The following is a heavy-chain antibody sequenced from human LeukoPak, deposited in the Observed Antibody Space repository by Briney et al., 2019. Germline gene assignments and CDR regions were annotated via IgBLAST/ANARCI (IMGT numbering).Heavy chain of an antibody. J-gene: IGHJ4*02. Sequence: GGSLRVSCAASGFTFSSYGMHWVRQAPGKGLEWVAVISYDGSNKYYADSVKGRFTISRDNSKNTLYLQMNSLRAGDTAVYYCAKDDVHEYDYWGQGTLVTVSS. CDR3: AKDDVHEYDY. V-gene: IGHV3-30*18. CDR2: ISYDGSNK. CDR1: GFTFSSYG. D-gene: IGHD6-6*01.